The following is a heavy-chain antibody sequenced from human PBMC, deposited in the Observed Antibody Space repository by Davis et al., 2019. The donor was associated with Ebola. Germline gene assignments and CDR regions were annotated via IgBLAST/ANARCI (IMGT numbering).Heavy chain of an antibody. J-gene: IGHJ5*02. D-gene: IGHD3-9*01. CDR1: GFTFSLYA. Sequence: PGGSLRLSCEASGFTFSLYAMSWVRQAPGKGLEWVSAIGARGGTTYYADSVKGRFTISRDNSKNTLFLQMSSLRAEDTAVYYCARDPSPYDILTNWFDPWGQGTLVTVSS. V-gene: IGHV3-23*01. CDR3: ARDPSPYDILTNWFDP. CDR2: IGARGGTT.